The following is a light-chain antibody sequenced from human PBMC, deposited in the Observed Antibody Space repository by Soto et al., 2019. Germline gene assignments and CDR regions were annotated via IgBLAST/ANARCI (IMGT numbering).Light chain of an antibody. V-gene: IGLV2-14*03. CDR2: DVS. CDR3: CSYTSFSTYV. CDR1: SIDVGGTNH. Sequence: QSALTQPPSVSGSPGQSITISCSGTSIDVGGTNHVSWYLQHPGEAPKLIMYDVSNRPSGVSDRFFGSKADNTATLTVSGLQAEDEADYYCCSYTSFSTYVFGTGTKVTVL. J-gene: IGLJ1*01.